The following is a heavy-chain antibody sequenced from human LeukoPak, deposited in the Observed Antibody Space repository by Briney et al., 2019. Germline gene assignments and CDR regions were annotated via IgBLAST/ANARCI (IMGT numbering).Heavy chain of an antibody. J-gene: IGHJ1*01. D-gene: IGHD3-3*01. CDR3: ARDAAYDFRNPYRYFQH. Sequence: TGGSLRLSCAASGFTFSSYAMSWVRQAPGKGLDWVGNIKQDGSETYYADSLKGRFTISRDNAKSALYLQMNSLRAEDTAVYYCARDAAYDFRNPYRYFQHWGQGTLVTVSS. CDR1: GFTFSSYA. CDR2: IKQDGSET. V-gene: IGHV3-7*01.